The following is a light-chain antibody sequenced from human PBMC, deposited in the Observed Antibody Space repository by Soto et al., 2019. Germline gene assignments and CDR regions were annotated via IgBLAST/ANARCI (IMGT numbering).Light chain of an antibody. J-gene: IGKJ5*01. CDR2: DES. CDR3: QQRRKGPPST. Sequence: VFTQSSATVSLSPCERATLACRASQGLXSYLVWYEPKPGQAPRLLIXDESNRATGIPARFGGSGSGKDFTLNISSIEPADFAAYYCQQRRKGPPSTLGQGTQLEIK. CDR1: QGLXSY. V-gene: IGKV3-11*01.